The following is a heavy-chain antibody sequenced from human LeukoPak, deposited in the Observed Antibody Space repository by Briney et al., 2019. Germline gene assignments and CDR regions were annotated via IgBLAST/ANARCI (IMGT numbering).Heavy chain of an antibody. CDR2: MYYNRNT. J-gene: IGHJ3*02. CDR1: GGSITSGSYF. Sequence: TLSLTCTVSGGSITSGSYFWSWIRQHPGKGLECIGYMYYNRNTNYDPSLKSRVTISIDTSENQLSLKVTSVTAADTAVYYCARSYYDSSGFGFDIWGQGTMVPSLQ. CDR3: ARSYYDSSGFGFDI. V-gene: IGHV4-31*03. D-gene: IGHD3-22*01.